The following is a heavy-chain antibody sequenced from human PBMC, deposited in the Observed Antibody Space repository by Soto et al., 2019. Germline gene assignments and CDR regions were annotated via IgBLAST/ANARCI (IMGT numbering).Heavy chain of an antibody. V-gene: IGHV1-18*01. Sequence: QVQLVQSGGEVKKPGASVKVSCKTSGYSFTTYGISWVRQAPGQGLEWMGWISAYNGNTNYAQKLQDRVTMTTDTCTSTAYMGLRSLRSDDTAVYYCAREGPAPYYYYGMDVWGQGSTVTVSS. CDR1: GYSFTTYG. CDR2: ISAYNGNT. CDR3: AREGPAPYYYYGMDV. J-gene: IGHJ6*02.